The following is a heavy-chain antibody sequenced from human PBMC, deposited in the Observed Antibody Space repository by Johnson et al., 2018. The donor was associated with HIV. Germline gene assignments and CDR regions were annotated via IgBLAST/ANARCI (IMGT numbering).Heavy chain of an antibody. CDR1: GFTFSSYA. J-gene: IGHJ3*01. CDR2: ISGSGDSA. Sequence: VQLVESGGGLVQPGGSLRLSCAASGFTFSSYAMSWVRQAPGKGLEWVSAISGSGDSAYYADSVKGRFTISRDNSKNTVYLQMDSLRAVDTAVFYCAKDRIRSTAPDTFDVWGQGTMVTVSS. D-gene: IGHD5-18*01. V-gene: IGHV3-23*04. CDR3: AKDRIRSTAPDTFDV.